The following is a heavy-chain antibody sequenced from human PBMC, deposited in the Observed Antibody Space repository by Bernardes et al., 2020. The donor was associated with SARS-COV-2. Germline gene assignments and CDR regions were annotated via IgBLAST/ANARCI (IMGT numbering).Heavy chain of an antibody. V-gene: IGHV1-2*02. J-gene: IGHJ6*02. CDR1: GYSFTAYY. CDR3: ARAPSLFYGMDV. Sequence: ASVKVSCKASGYSFTAYYVHWVRQAPGQGLEWMGWIDPKSGDTQYAQRFQGRVTMTRVSSINTAYMEVSGLTSDDTAVYYCARAPSLFYGMDVWGQGTSVTVSS. D-gene: IGHD2-21*01. CDR2: IDPKSGDT.